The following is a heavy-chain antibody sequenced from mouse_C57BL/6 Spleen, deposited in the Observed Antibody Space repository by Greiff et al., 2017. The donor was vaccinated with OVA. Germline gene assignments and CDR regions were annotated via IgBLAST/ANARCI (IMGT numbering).Heavy chain of an antibody. J-gene: IGHJ2*01. Sequence: QVQLQQPGAELVMPGASVKLSCKASGYTFTSYWMHWVKQRPGHGLEWIGEIDPSDSYTNYNQKFKGKSTLTVNKSSSTAYMQLMSLTSEESAVYYCARGGNTVPYYFDYWGKGTTLTVSS. CDR1: GYTFTSYW. CDR3: ARGGNTVPYYFDY. V-gene: IGHV1-69*01. CDR2: IDPSDSYT. D-gene: IGHD1-1*01.